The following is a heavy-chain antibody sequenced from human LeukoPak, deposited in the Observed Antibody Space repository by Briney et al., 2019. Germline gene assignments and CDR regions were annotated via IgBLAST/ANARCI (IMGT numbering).Heavy chain of an antibody. D-gene: IGHD6-19*01. CDR3: ASPADSSGWYPFNY. J-gene: IGHJ4*02. CDR1: GLTFSDYY. Sequence: GGSLRLSCAASGLTFSDYYMSWIRQAPGKGLEWVSYISSSGSTIYYADSVKGRFTISRDNAKNSLYLQMNSLRAEDTAVYYCASPADSSGWYPFNYWGQGTLVTVSS. V-gene: IGHV3-11*01. CDR2: ISSSGSTI.